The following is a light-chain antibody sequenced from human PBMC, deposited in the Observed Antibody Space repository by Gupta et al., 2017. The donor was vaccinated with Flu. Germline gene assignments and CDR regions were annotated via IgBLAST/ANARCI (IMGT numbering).Light chain of an antibody. CDR1: SSKVGGGYD. J-gene: IGLJ2*01. CDR2: DNS. Sequence: RVTISCTGSSSKVGGGYDVHCYQQAPATPIMLFIYDNSNSTSGVPDRFSGSKSGTSASLAITGLEAEDEADYYCQSDASSRRVVFGGGIKLTVL. V-gene: IGLV1-40*01. CDR3: QSDASSRRVV.